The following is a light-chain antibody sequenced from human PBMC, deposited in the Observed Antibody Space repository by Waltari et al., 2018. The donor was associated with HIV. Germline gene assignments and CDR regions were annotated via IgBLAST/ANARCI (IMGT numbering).Light chain of an antibody. CDR1: SYNFGSNT. V-gene: IGLV1-44*01. CDR3: AAWDYSLDCWV. Sequence: QSVLTQPPSASGTPGQSVTISCSGSSYNFGSNTVNWYQQFPGTAPRPLIYINKQRPSGVPCRFSGSRTGTPAVLAISGLQSEDDAVYYCAAWDYSLDCWVFCGGTNLTVL. CDR2: INK. J-gene: IGLJ3*02.